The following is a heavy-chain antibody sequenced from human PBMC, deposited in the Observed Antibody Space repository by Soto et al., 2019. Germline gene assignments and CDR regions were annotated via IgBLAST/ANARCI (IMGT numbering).Heavy chain of an antibody. Sequence: SETLSLTCAVYGGSFSGYYWSWIRQPPGKGLEWIGEINHSGSTNYNPSLKSRVTISVDTSKNQFSLKLSSVTAADTAGYYCARGRSPLQIYYYGSGRANWFDPWGQGTLVTVSS. J-gene: IGHJ5*02. CDR3: ARGRSPLQIYYYGSGRANWFDP. V-gene: IGHV4-34*01. D-gene: IGHD3-10*01. CDR1: GGSFSGYY. CDR2: INHSGST.